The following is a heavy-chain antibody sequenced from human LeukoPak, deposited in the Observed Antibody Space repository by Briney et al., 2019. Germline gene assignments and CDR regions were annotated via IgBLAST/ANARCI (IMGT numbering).Heavy chain of an antibody. CDR3: ARVSGDGESSYRALDI. V-gene: IGHV3-11*04. D-gene: IGHD1-26*01. CDR2: ISSSGDTI. CDR1: GFTFSDYY. J-gene: IGHJ3*02. Sequence: GGSLRLPCAASGFTFSDYYMSWIRQAPGKGLEWISYISSSGDTIFYADSVKGRFTISRDNAKNSLYLQMNSLRVEDTAVYYCARVSGDGESSYRALDIWGQGTMVTVSS.